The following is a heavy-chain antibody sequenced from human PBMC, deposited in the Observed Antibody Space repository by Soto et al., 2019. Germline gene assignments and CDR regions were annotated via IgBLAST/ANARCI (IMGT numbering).Heavy chain of an antibody. CDR3: ARAYSGRLPRRADYYYAMDV. CDR2: LGAADDP. J-gene: IGHJ6*02. CDR1: AFTLSAYD. V-gene: IGHV3-13*05. D-gene: IGHD2-15*01. Sequence: GGSLRLSCAASAFTLSAYDMHWVRQPNGKGLEWVSALGAADDPYYLGSVKGRFTISRENAKNSLYLQMNNLRAGDTAVYYCARAYSGRLPRRADYYYAMDVWGQGTTVTVSS.